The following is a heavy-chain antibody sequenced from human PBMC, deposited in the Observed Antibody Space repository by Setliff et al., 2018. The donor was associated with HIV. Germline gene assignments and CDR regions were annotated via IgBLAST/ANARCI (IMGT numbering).Heavy chain of an antibody. V-gene: IGHV1-18*01. J-gene: IGHJ3*02. CDR1: GYSFTNYG. Sequence: ASVKVSCKASGYSFTNYGISWVRQAPGQGLEWMGWISSYNDNTNYALNLQGRVTMTTDTSASTAYMELRSLRSDDTAVYYCARDAVGYCSGGSCYHLFDTFDIWGQGTVVTV. D-gene: IGHD2-15*01. CDR3: ARDAVGYCSGGSCYHLFDTFDI. CDR2: ISSYNDNT.